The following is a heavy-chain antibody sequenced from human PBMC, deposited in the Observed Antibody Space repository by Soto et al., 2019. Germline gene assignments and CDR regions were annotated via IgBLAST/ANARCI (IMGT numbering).Heavy chain of an antibody. D-gene: IGHD3-10*01. CDR1: GGTFSNYA. Sequence: QVQLVQSGAEVKKPGSSVKVSCKAPGGTFSNYAISWVRQAPGQGLEWMGGIIPTSGTANYAQKFQGRVTITADESTSTAYMELSSLRSEDTDVYYCARVISIVRGARSFDIWGQGTMVTVSS. J-gene: IGHJ3*02. CDR2: IIPTSGTA. V-gene: IGHV1-69*01. CDR3: ARVISIVRGARSFDI.